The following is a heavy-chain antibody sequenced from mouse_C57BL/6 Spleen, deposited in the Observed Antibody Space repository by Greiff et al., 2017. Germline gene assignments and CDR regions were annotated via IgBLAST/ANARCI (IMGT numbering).Heavy chain of an antibody. D-gene: IGHD4-1*01. CDR3: ARRNWDGYFDV. J-gene: IGHJ1*03. Sequence: EVKLMESEGGLVQPGSSMKLSCTASGFTFSDYYMAWVRQVPEKGLEWVANINYDGSSTYYLDSLKSRFIISRDNAKNILYLQMSSLKSEDTATYYCARRNWDGYFDVWGTGTTVTVSS. V-gene: IGHV5-16*02. CDR1: GFTFSDYY. CDR2: INYDGSST.